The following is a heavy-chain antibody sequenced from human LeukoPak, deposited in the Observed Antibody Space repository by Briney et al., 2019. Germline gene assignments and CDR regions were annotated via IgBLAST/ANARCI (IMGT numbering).Heavy chain of an antibody. CDR1: GFTFDDYA. Sequence: GGSLRLSCAASGFTFDDYAMHWVRQAPGKGLEWVSLISWDGGSTYYADSVKGRFTISRDNSKNSLYLRMNSLRAEDTALYYCAKDIAVAGKGMDYWGQGTLVAVSS. V-gene: IGHV3-43D*04. CDR3: AKDIAVAGKGMDY. CDR2: ISWDGGST. D-gene: IGHD6-19*01. J-gene: IGHJ4*02.